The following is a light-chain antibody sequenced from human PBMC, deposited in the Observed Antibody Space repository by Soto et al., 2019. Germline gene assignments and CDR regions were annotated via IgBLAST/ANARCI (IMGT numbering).Light chain of an antibody. CDR3: QQRSNWPWT. J-gene: IGKJ1*01. CDR1: QDIITS. CDR2: AAC. Sequence: EIVLTQSPATLSLSPGETATVSCRASQDIITSLAWYQQKPGQAPRLLIYAACNRATCIPARFSGSGSGTDFTLTISSLEPEDFAVYYCQQRSNWPWTFGQGTKVEIK. V-gene: IGKV3-11*01.